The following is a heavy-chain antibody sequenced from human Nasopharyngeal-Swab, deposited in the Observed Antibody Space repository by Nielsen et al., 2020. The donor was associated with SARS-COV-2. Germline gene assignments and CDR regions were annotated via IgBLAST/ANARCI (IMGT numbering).Heavy chain of an antibody. Sequence: WIRQPPGKGLEWVSFISSSSSYIYYADSVKGRFTISRDNAKNSLCLQMNSLRAEDTAVYYCARDQYGDYGDYWGQGTLVTVSS. CDR2: ISSSSSYI. D-gene: IGHD4-17*01. CDR3: ARDQYGDYGDY. V-gene: IGHV3-21*01. J-gene: IGHJ4*02.